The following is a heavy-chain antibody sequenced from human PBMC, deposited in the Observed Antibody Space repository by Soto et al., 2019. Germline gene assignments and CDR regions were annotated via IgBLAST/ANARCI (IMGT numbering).Heavy chain of an antibody. D-gene: IGHD6-19*01. CDR2: INAGTGNT. CDR1: GYTFTSYA. Sequence: QVQLVQSGAEVKKPGASVKVSCKASGYTFTSYAMHWVRQAPGQRLEWMGWINAGTGNTKYSQKFQGRVTITRDTSASTAYMELSSLRSEDTAVYYCARPPAVAGVFYFDYWGQGTLVTVSS. V-gene: IGHV1-3*01. CDR3: ARPPAVAGVFYFDY. J-gene: IGHJ4*02.